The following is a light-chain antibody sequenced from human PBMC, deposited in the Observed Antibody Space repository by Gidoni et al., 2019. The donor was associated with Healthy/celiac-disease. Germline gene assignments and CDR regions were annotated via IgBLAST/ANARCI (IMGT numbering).Light chain of an antibody. CDR1: QSVSSSY. Sequence: EIGLTKYPGTLSLSPGERATLSCRASQSVSSSYLAWYQQKPGQAPRLLIYGASSRATGIPDSFSGSGSGTDFTLTISRLEPEDFAVYYCQQYGSSPRTFXHXTKVEIK. CDR2: GAS. CDR3: QQYGSSPRT. V-gene: IGKV3-20*01. J-gene: IGKJ1*01.